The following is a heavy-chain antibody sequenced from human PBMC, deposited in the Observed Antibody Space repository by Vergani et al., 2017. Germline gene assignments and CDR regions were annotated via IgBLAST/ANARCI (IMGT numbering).Heavy chain of an antibody. CDR1: GFTVSSNE. CDR2: ISGGST. V-gene: IGHV3-38-3*01. J-gene: IGHJ4*02. Sequence: EVQLVESRGVLVQPGGSLRLSCAASGFTVSSNEMSWVRQAPGKGLEWVSSISGGSTYYADSRKGRFTISRDSSKNTLHLQMNSLRAEDTAVYYCARDLAPIAAAGHFDSWGQGTLVTVSS. CDR3: ARDLAPIAAAGHFDS. D-gene: IGHD6-13*01.